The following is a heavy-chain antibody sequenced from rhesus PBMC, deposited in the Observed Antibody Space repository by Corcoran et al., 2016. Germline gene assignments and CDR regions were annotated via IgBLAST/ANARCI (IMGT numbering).Heavy chain of an antibody. CDR3: AGGGLWNDVVY. Sequence: EVQLVETGGGLVQPGGSLKLSCAAAGFTFRSYGMHGVRQAPGEGVVWVAVVSVGGSKRYYAESVKDRVTISGDKSQNRRYVRMEDLRLEDTAVYYCAGGGLWNDVVYWGQGVLVAVSA. CDR2: VSVGGSKR. V-gene: IGHV3-54*02. CDR1: GFTFRSYG. J-gene: IGHJ4*01. D-gene: IGHD1-14*01.